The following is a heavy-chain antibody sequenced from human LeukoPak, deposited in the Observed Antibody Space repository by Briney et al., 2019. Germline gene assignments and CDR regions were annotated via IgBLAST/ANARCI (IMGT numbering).Heavy chain of an antibody. CDR3: ARDHRRGYYGSGSYKKGAFDY. V-gene: IGHV4-4*08. J-gene: IGHJ4*02. Sequence: SETLSLTCAVSGASISSYYWSWIRQPPGKGLEWIGYIYYSGDSNYNPSLKSRITISVDTSKNQFSLKLTSVTAADTAVYYCARDHRRGYYGSGSYKKGAFDYWGQGTLVTVSS. CDR1: GASISSYY. CDR2: IYYSGDS. D-gene: IGHD3-10*01.